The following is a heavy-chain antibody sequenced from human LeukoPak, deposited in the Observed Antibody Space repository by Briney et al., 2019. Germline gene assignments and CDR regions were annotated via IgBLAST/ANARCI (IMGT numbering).Heavy chain of an antibody. Sequence: SETLSLTCAVYGGSFSGYYWNWIRQPPGKGLEWIGEINRSGSTNYNPSLKSRVTISVDTSKNQFSLKLSSVTAADTAVYYCARSSRLRGWCDPWGQGTLVTVS. CDR3: ARSSRLRGWCDP. J-gene: IGHJ5*02. CDR2: INRSGST. V-gene: IGHV4-34*01. CDR1: GGSFSGYY. D-gene: IGHD4-17*01.